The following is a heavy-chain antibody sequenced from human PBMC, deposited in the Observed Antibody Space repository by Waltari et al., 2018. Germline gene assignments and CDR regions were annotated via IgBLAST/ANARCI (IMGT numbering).Heavy chain of an antibody. V-gene: IGHV4-4*02. CDR2: IDHNGNT. D-gene: IGHD1-26*01. Sequence: QVQLQESGPGLVTPSGTLSLTCAVSGGSISSSNWWPWVRQPPGKGLEWIGEIDHNGNTNYNPSLKSRVTMSVDKSKNQFSLKLRSVTAADTAIYYCARIILGATDDYSYAMDVWGQGITVTVSS. J-gene: IGHJ6*02. CDR1: GGSISSSNW. CDR3: ARIILGATDDYSYAMDV.